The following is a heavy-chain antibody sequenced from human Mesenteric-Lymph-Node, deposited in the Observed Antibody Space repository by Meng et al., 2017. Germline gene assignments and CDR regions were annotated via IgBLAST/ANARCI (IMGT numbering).Heavy chain of an antibody. D-gene: IGHD6-19*01. CDR2: IYSGGGA. V-gene: IGHV3-53*02. CDR1: EFSVGTNY. J-gene: IGHJ4*02. CDR3: ARDRIPGIAVADYYFDY. Sequence: GDLVETGGGLIQPGGSLRLSCTASEFSVGTNYMSWVRQAPGKGLEWVSVIYSGGGAHYADSVKGRFTISRDNAKNSLYLQMNSLRAEDTAVYYCARDRIPGIAVADYYFDYWGQGTLVTVSS.